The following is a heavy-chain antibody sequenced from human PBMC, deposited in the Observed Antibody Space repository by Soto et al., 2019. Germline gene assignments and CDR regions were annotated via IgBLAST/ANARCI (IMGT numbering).Heavy chain of an antibody. CDR2: INPSGGST. CDR3: ARDVSPLRLRAMDCSGGSCPFDY. D-gene: IGHD2-15*01. CDR1: GYTFTSYY. Sequence: ASVKVSCKASGYTFTSYYMHWVRQAPGQGLEWMGIINPSGGSTSYAQKFQGRVTMTRDTSTSTVYMELSSLRSEDTAVYYCARDVSPLRLRAMDCSGGSCPFDYWGQGTLVTVSS. J-gene: IGHJ4*02. V-gene: IGHV1-46*01.